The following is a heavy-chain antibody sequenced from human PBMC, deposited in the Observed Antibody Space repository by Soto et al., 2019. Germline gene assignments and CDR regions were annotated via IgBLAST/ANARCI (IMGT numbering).Heavy chain of an antibody. J-gene: IGHJ4*02. Sequence: QLQLQESGSGLVKPSQTLSLTCAVSGGSISSGGYSWSWIRQPPGKGLEWIGYIYHSGSTYYNPSLKGRVTIQVDRSKTQFSRKLSSVPAADTAVYYCAVSNSGPAREYWGQGTLFTV. D-gene: IGHD1-26*01. CDR2: IYHSGST. CDR3: AVSNSGPAREY. V-gene: IGHV4-30-2*01. CDR1: GGSISSGGYS.